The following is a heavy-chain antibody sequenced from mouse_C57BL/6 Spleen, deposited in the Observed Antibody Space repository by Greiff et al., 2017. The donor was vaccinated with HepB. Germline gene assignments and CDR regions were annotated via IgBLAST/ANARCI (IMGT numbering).Heavy chain of an antibody. D-gene: IGHD2-5*01. CDR1: GYTFTSYW. V-gene: IGHV1-64*01. CDR3: AISNYDYAMDY. J-gene: IGHJ4*01. Sequence: QVQLQQPGAELVKPGASVKLSCKASGYTFTSYWMHWVKQRPGQGLEWIGMIHPNSGGTNYNEKFKSKATLTVDKSSSTAYMQLSSLTSEDSAVYYCAISNYDYAMDYWGQGTSVTVSS. CDR2: IHPNSGGT.